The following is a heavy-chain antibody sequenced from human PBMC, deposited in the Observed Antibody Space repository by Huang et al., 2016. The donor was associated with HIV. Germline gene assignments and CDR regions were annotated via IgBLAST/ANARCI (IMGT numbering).Heavy chain of an antibody. D-gene: IGHD6-19*01. J-gene: IGHJ1*01. V-gene: IGHV3-33*08. Sequence: QVQLVESGGGVVQPGRSLRLSCAASGFTFSSYGMHWVRQARGKGLEWVAVIWYDGSNKYYADSVKGRFTISRDNSKNTLYLQMNSLKTEDTAVYYCALKGDSSGWEYFRHWGQGTLVTVSS. CDR3: ALKGDSSGWEYFRH. CDR2: IWYDGSNK. CDR1: GFTFSSYG.